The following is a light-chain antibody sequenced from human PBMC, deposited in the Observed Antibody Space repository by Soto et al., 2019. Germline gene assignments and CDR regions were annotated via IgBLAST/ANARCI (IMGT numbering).Light chain of an antibody. Sequence: DIQMTQSPSTLSASVGDRVTITCRASQSISDWLAWYQQKPGKAPKLLIYKASSLESGVPSRFSGSGSGTEFTLTISSLQPDDSGTYYCQQYNSYSWTFGQGTKVDIK. CDR2: KAS. V-gene: IGKV1-5*03. CDR1: QSISDW. J-gene: IGKJ1*01. CDR3: QQYNSYSWT.